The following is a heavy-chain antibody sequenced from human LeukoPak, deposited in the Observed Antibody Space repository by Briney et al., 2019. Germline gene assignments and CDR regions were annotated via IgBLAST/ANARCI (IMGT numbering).Heavy chain of an antibody. Sequence: WGSLRLSCAASGSTFSSYGMHWVRQAPGKGLEWVSFIQYDGRIKDYADSVKGRFTISRDNSKNTLYVQMNSLRAEDTAVYYCAKGYGFYFDYWGQGTLVTVSS. CDR3: AKGYGFYFDY. CDR2: IQYDGRIK. V-gene: IGHV3-30*02. D-gene: IGHD1-1*01. CDR1: GSTFSSYG. J-gene: IGHJ4*02.